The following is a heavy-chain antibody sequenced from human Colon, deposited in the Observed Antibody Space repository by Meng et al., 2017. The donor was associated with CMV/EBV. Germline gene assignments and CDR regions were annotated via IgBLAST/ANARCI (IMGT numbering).Heavy chain of an antibody. Sequence: VRLGESGGGVVQPGGSLRLSCGASGFSFSESGIHWLRQAPGKGLEWVSFIDTTNHYYADSVKGRFTISRDDSKRMVYLQMNNLKTEDTAMYFCSNGLLGVQGHWGQGILVTVSS. J-gene: IGHJ4*02. CDR1: GFSFSESG. CDR2: IDTTNH. D-gene: IGHD3-3*01. CDR3: SNGLLGVQGH. V-gene: IGHV3-30*02.